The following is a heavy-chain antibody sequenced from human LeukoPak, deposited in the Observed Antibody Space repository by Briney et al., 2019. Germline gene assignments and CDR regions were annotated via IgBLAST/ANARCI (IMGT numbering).Heavy chain of an antibody. D-gene: IGHD3-10*01. J-gene: IGHJ4*02. Sequence: PGGSLRLSCAASGFTFSSYSMNWVRQAPGKGLEWVSYISRTIYYADSVKGRFTISRDNAKNSLYLQMNSLRAEDTAVYYCARDAGMVRGIILYYFDYWGQGTLVTVSS. CDR2: ISRTI. CDR3: ARDAGMVRGIILYYFDY. CDR1: GFTFSSYS. V-gene: IGHV3-48*01.